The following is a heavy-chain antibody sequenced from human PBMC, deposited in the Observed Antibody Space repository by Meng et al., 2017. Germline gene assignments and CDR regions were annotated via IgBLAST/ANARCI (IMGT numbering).Heavy chain of an antibody. CDR1: GFSLSTSGVG. Sequence: HITLKESCPTLVKPTQTPTLTCPFSGFSLSTSGVGVGWIRQPPGKALEWLALIYWDDDKRYSPSLKSRLTITKDTSKNQVVLTMTNMDPVDTATYYCAHRRGDSREGWFDPLGQGTLVTVSS. CDR3: AHRRGDSREGWFDP. CDR2: IYWDDDK. V-gene: IGHV2-5*02. J-gene: IGHJ5*02. D-gene: IGHD2-21*02.